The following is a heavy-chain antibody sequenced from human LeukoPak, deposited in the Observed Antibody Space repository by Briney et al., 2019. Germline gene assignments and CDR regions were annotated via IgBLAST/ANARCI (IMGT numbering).Heavy chain of an antibody. CDR3: ARDNSGWSRDY. V-gene: IGHV3-21*06. CDR2: INWGSNHI. Sequence: GGSLRLSCAASGFTLRSYSMSWARQAPGKGLEWVSSINWGSNHIYYADAVQGRFTIPRDNAKNSLYLQMNSLRAEDTATYYCARDNSGWSRDYWGQGTLVTVSS. J-gene: IGHJ4*02. CDR1: GFTLRSYS. D-gene: IGHD6-19*01.